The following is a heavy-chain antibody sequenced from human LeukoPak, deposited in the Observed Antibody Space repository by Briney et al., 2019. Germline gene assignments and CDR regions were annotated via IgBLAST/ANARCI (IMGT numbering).Heavy chain of an antibody. V-gene: IGHV4-38-2*02. D-gene: IGHD6-6*01. J-gene: IGHJ5*02. CDR3: ARAKIAARDPNNWFDP. CDR1: GYSINSGYY. Sequence: SETLSLTCTVSGYSINSGYYWAWIRQPPGKGMEWIGSIYQSGSAYYNPYLKSRVPISVDTSKNQFSLKLSSVTAADTAVYFCARAKIAARDPNNWFDPWGQGTLVTVSS. CDR2: IYQSGSA.